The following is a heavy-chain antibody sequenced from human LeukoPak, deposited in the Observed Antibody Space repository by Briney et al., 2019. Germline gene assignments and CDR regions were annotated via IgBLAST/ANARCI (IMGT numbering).Heavy chain of an antibody. CDR2: ISAYNGNT. CDR3: ARVVEGQDYYYYGMDV. V-gene: IGHV1-18*01. D-gene: IGHD2-15*01. Sequence: GASVKVSCKASGGTFSSYAISWVRQAPGQGLEWMGWISAYNGNTNYAQKLQGRVTMTTDTSTSTAYMELRSLRSDDTAVYYCARVVEGQDYYYYGMDVWGQGTTVTVSS. CDR1: GGTFSSYA. J-gene: IGHJ6*02.